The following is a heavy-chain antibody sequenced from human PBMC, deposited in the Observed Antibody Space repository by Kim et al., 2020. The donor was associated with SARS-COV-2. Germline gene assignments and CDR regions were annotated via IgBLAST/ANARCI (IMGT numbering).Heavy chain of an antibody. CDR3: AKDGYCSGGSCYSGPFNY. CDR2: ISVSGGST. V-gene: IGHV3-23*01. Sequence: GGSLRLSCSASGFTFSDYAMGWVRQAPGKGLEWVSGISVSGGSTYYADSVKGRFTISRDNPKSTLYLQMNSLGAEDTAVYYCAKDGYCSGGSCYSGPFNYWGQGTLVTVSS. J-gene: IGHJ4*02. D-gene: IGHD2-15*01. CDR1: GFTFSDYA.